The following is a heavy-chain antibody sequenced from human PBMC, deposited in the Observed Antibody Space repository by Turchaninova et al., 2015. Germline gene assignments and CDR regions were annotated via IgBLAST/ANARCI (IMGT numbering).Heavy chain of an antibody. CDR1: GFPFRSYG. Sequence: QVQLVESGGGVVQPGRSLRLSCAASGFPFRSYGMHWVRPAPGKGVEWVAVIWHDGSSTYFADSVKGRFTISRDNSENTLFLQMNNLRDEDTAVYYCARVSTTDYFDNWGRGTLVTVSS. D-gene: IGHD1-1*01. CDR3: ARVSTTDYFDN. CDR2: IWHDGSST. J-gene: IGHJ4*02. V-gene: IGHV3-33*01.